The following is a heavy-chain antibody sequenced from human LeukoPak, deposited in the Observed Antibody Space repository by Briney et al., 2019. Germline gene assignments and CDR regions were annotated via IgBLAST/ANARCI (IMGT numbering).Heavy chain of an antibody. CDR3: ALQRLKRYYFDY. D-gene: IGHD6-25*01. Sequence: PGGSLRLSCAASGFTVTNNSMSWVRQAPGKGLEWVSVIYSGGSTYYAESVKGRFTISRDNSKNTVYLQMNSLRAEDTAVYYCALQRLKRYYFDYWGQGTLVTVSS. J-gene: IGHJ4*02. CDR1: GFTVTNNS. CDR2: IYSGGST. V-gene: IGHV3-66*01.